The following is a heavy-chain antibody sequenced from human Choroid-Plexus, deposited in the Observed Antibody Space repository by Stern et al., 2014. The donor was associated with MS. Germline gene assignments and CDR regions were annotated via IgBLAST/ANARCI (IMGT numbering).Heavy chain of an antibody. CDR3: ASVSSVGSGYYAFDY. CDR2: IYGGGTT. J-gene: IGHJ4*02. D-gene: IGHD3-22*01. Sequence: EVQLVQSGGDLVPPGGSLRLSCSASGVTSPNHYLSWVRQAPGKGLEWVSVIYGGGTTYYADSVKGRFTISRDNSKKTVYLQMNSLRGEDTAVYYCASVSSVGSGYYAFDYWGQGTLVTVSS. CDR1: GVTSPNHY. V-gene: IGHV3-66*02.